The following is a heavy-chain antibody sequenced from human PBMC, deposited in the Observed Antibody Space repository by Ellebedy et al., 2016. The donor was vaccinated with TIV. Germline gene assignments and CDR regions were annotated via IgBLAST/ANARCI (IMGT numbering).Heavy chain of an antibody. J-gene: IGHJ3*02. CDR2: IKQDGSEK. CDR3: ATDGSYGDYLSPKHAFTM. Sequence: GESLKISCAASGFTFNTYWMSWVRQVPGKGLEWVANIKQDGSEKYYVDSVKGRFTISRDNAKNSLYLQVNSLRAEDTAVYYCATDGSYGDYLSPKHAFTMWGQGTMVSVSS. V-gene: IGHV3-7*01. D-gene: IGHD4-17*01. CDR1: GFTFNTYW.